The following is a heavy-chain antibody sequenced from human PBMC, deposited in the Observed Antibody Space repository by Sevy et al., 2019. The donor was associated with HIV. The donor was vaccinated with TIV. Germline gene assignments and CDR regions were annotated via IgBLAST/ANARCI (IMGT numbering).Heavy chain of an antibody. CDR2: ISYDGSNK. CDR1: GFTFSSYA. J-gene: IGHJ4*02. V-gene: IGHV3-30-3*01. CDR3: ARDGTGWNDYCNYFDY. D-gene: IGHD4-4*01. Sequence: GGSLRLSCAASGFTFSSYAVHWVRQAPGKGLEWVAVISYDGSNKYYADSVKGRFTISRDNSKNTLYLQMNSLRAEDTAVYYCARDGTGWNDYCNYFDYWGQGTLVTVSS.